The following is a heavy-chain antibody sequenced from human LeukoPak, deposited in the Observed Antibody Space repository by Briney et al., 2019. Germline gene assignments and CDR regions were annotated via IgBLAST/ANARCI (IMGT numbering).Heavy chain of an antibody. CDR3: AGRGHRYSRD. D-gene: IGHD2-15*01. J-gene: IGHJ1*01. V-gene: IGHV4-4*09. CDR1: GDSVSSGY. CDR2: IQDTGIT. Sequence: SETLSLICNVSGDSVSSGYWSWIRQSPGKRLEWIGFIQDTGITDYNPSLKSRLPMSLDTSKNQFSLNLRSVTAADTAVYYCAGRGHRYSRDWGQGILATISS.